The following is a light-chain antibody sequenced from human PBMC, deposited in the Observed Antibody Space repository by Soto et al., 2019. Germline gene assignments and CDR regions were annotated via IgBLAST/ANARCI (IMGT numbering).Light chain of an antibody. CDR3: QHYHSGHRIA. J-gene: IGKJ5*01. V-gene: IGKV3-15*01. Sequence: EIVMTQSPATLSVSPGERATLSCRASQSVSSNLAWYQQKPGQAPRLLIYGASTRATGIPARFSGSGSGTDFTLTISSLQSEDFALYYCQHYHSGHRIAFGQGTRLEIK. CDR1: QSVSSN. CDR2: GAS.